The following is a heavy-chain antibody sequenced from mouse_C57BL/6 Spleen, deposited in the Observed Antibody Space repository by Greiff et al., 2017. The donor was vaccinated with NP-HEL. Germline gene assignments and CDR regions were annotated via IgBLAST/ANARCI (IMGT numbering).Heavy chain of an antibody. CDR1: GYTFTSYW. V-gene: IGHV1-64*01. CDR2: IHPNSGST. J-gene: IGHJ3*01. D-gene: IGHD3-2*02. CDR3: ARPGDSSGYVFAY. Sequence: VQLQQPGAELVKPGASVKLSCKASGYTFTSYWMHWVKQRPGQGLEWIGMIHPNSGSTNYNEKFKSKATLTVDKSSSTAYMQLSSLTSEDSAVYYCARPGDSSGYVFAYWGQGTLVTVSA.